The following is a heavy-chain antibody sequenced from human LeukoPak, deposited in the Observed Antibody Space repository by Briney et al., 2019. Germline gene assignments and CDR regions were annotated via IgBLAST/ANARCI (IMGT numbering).Heavy chain of an antibody. V-gene: IGHV3-21*01. CDR3: ASLLAVAGTEYYYYYYGMDV. CDR2: ISSSSSYI. CDR1: GFTFSSYS. J-gene: IGHJ6*02. D-gene: IGHD6-19*01. Sequence: GGSLRPSCAASGFTFSSYSMNWVRQAPGKGLEWVSSISSSSSYIYYADSVKGRFTISRDNAKNSLYLQMNSLRAEDTAVYYCASLLAVAGTEYYYYYYGMDVWGQGTTVTVSS.